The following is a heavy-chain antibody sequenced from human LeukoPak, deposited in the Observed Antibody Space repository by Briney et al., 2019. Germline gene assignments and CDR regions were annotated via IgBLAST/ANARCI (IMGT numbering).Heavy chain of an antibody. CDR3: AKDLSTSGWILEY. CDR1: EFSVGSNY. CDR2: ISWDAGST. Sequence: QPGGSLRLSCAASEFSVGSNYMTWVRQAPGKGLEWVSVISWDAGSTVYADSVKGRFTISRDNSKNSLYLQMNSLRTDDTALYYCAKDLSTSGWILEYWGQGTLVTVSS. J-gene: IGHJ4*02. V-gene: IGHV3-43*01. D-gene: IGHD2-2*03.